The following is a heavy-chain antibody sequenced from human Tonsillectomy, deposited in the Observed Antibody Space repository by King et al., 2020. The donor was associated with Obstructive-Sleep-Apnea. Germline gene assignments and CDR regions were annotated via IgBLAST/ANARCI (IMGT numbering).Heavy chain of an antibody. J-gene: IGHJ4*02. CDR3: ARDQEWTFDY. CDR1: GFTFNSHS. Sequence: VQLVESGGGLVQPGGSLRLSCAASGFTFNSHSMNWVRQAPGKGLEWVSYIRRESSKPSYAESVKGRFTISRDNAKNSLYLQMDSLRVEDTAVYYCARDQEWTFDYWGQGTLVTVSS. D-gene: IGHD3-3*01. CDR2: IRRESSKP. V-gene: IGHV3-48*04.